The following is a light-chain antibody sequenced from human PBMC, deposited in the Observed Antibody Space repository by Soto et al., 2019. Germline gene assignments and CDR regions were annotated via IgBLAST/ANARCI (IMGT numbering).Light chain of an antibody. Sequence: QSALTQPASVSGSPGQSITISCTGTSSDVGGYKYVSWYQQHPGKAPKLMIYEVSNRPSGVSNRFSASKSGNTASLTISGLQAEDEADYYCSSYTSSDTVIIFGGGTKLTVL. J-gene: IGLJ2*01. CDR1: SSDVGGYKY. CDR2: EVS. CDR3: SSYTSSDTVII. V-gene: IGLV2-14*01.